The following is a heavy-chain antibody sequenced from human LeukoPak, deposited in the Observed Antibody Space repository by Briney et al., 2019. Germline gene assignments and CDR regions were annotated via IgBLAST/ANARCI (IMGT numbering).Heavy chain of an antibody. CDR3: ARAKYGGKIMDV. V-gene: IGHV1-2*02. Sequence: GASVKVSCKASGYTFTGYYMHWVRQAPGQGLEWMGWINPNSGGTNYAQKFQGRVTITRNTSISTAYMELSSLRSEDTAVYYCARAKYGGKIMDVWGKGTTVTVSS. CDR1: GYTFTGYY. J-gene: IGHJ6*03. D-gene: IGHD1-26*01. CDR2: INPNSGGT.